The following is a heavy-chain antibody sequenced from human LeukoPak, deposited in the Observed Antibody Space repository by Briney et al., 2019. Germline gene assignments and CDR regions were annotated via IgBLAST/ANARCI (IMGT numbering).Heavy chain of an antibody. D-gene: IGHD3-10*01. CDR1: GFTFSSYW. CDR3: ARCFYYYGSGSYYGTLFDY. Sequence: GSLRLSCAVSGFTFSSYWMHWVRQAPGKGLVWVSRINIDGSDTSYADSVKGRFTISRDNAKNSLYLQMNSLRAEDTAVYYCARCFYYYGSGSYYGTLFDYWGQGTLVTVSS. CDR2: INIDGSDT. J-gene: IGHJ4*02. V-gene: IGHV3-74*01.